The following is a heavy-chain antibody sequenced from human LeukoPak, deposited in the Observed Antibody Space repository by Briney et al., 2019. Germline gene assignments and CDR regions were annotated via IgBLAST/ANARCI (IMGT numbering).Heavy chain of an antibody. D-gene: IGHD6-19*01. J-gene: IGHJ4*02. Sequence: GGSLRLSCAASGFNFGSYAMSAVRQAPGKGLEWVSAISGSGGSTYYADSVKGRFTISRDNSKNTLYLQMNSLRDEDTAVYYCARVSSSGWFGDFDYWGQGTLVTVSS. CDR2: ISGSGGST. CDR1: GFNFGSYA. V-gene: IGHV3-23*01. CDR3: ARVSSSGWFGDFDY.